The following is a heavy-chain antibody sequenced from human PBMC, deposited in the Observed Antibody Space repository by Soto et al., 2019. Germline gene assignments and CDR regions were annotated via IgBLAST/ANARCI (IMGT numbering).Heavy chain of an antibody. V-gene: IGHV3-30*03. J-gene: IGHJ5*02. CDR1: GFTFSSYG. D-gene: IGHD1-1*01. Sequence: VGSLRLSCAASGFTFSSYGMHWVRQAPGKGLEWVAVISYDGSNKYYADSVKGRFTISRDNSKNTLYLQMNSLRAEDTAVYYCAAPHSLGTPPWGQGTLVTVSS. CDR2: ISYDGSNK. CDR3: AAPHSLGTPP.